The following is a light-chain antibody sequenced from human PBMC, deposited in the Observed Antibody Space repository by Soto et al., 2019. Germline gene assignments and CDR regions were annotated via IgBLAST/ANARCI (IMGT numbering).Light chain of an antibody. CDR2: AAS. CDR1: QGISSY. J-gene: IGKJ2*01. Sequence: DIQLTQSPSFLSASVGDRVTITCRASQGISSYLAWYQQKPGKAPKLLIYAASTLQSGVPSRFTGSGSGTEFTLTISNLQPEDFSNYYCPQLNSYPNTFGQGTKQEIK. CDR3: PQLNSYPNT. V-gene: IGKV1-9*01.